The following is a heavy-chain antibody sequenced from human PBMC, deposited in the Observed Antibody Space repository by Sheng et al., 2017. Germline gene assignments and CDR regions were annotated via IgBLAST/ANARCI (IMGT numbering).Heavy chain of an antibody. CDR1: GFTFSSYA. V-gene: IGHV3-30-3*01. D-gene: IGHD3-22*01. CDR2: ISYDGSNK. CDR3: ARGGGLTTYYYDSSGYYAY. J-gene: IGHJ4*02. Sequence: ESGGGVVQPGRSLRLSCAASGFTFSSYAMHWVRQAPGKGLEWVAVISYDGSNKYYADSVKGRFTISRDNSKNTLYLQMNSLRAEDTAVYYCARGGGLTTYYYDSSGYYAYWGQGTLVTVSS.